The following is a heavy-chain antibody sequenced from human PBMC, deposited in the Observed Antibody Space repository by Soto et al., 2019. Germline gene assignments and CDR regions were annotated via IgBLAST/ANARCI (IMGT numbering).Heavy chain of an antibody. D-gene: IGHD3-3*01. CDR1: GGSISSGGYY. J-gene: IGHJ5*02. V-gene: IGHV4-31*03. CDR2: IYYSGSS. Sequence: QVQLQESGPGLVKPSQTLSLTCTVSGGSISSGGYYWSWIRQHPGKGLEWIGYIYYSGSSYYNPSLKSRVTISVDTSKNQFSLKLSSVTAADTAVYYCARDGLEFGGNWFDPWGQGTLVTVSS. CDR3: ARDGLEFGGNWFDP.